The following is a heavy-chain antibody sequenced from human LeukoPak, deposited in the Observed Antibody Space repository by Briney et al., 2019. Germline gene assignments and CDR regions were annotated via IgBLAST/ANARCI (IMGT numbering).Heavy chain of an antibody. J-gene: IGHJ6*02. CDR3: ARETVDTAMVTV. CDR2: IYYSGST. Sequence: SETLSLTCTVSGGSISSSSYYWGWIRQPPGKGLEWMGSIYYSGSTYYNPSLKSRVTISVDTSKNQFSLKLSSVTAADTAVYYCARETVDTAMVTVWGQGTTVTVSS. D-gene: IGHD5-18*01. V-gene: IGHV4-39*07. CDR1: GGSISSSSYY.